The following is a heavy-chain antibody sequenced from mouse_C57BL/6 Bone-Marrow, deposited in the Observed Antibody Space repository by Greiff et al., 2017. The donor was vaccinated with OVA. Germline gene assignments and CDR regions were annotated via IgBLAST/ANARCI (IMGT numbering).Heavy chain of an antibody. CDR2: IYPSDSET. J-gene: IGHJ2*01. V-gene: IGHV1-61*01. Sequence: QVQLKQPGAELVRPGSSVKLSCKASGYTFTSYWMDWVKQRPGQGLEWIGNIYPSDSETHYNQKFKDKATLTVDKSSSTAYMQLSSLTSEDSAVYYCARRSRGFDYWGQGTTLTVSS. CDR1: GYTFTSYW. CDR3: ARRSRGFDY.